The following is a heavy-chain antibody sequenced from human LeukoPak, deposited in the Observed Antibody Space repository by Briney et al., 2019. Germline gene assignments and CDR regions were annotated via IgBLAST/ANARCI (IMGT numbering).Heavy chain of an antibody. J-gene: IGHJ4*02. CDR1: GFTFSSYG. D-gene: IGHD2-15*01. CDR3: AKDAPDIVVVVAAGYYFDY. Sequence: GRSLRLSCAASGFTFSSYGMHWVRQAPGKGLEWVAVIWYDGSNKYYADSVKGRFTISRDNSKNTLYLQMNSLRAEDTAVYYCAKDAPDIVVVVAAGYYFDYWGQGTLVTVSS. CDR2: IWYDGSNK. V-gene: IGHV3-33*06.